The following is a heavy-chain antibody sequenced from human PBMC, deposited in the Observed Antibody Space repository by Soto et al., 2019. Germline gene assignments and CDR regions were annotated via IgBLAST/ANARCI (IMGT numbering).Heavy chain of an antibody. CDR1: GFTFSSYA. CDR2: ISGGGETT. J-gene: IGHJ4*02. CDR3: AKDLSLNGGNTNGYFDY. D-gene: IGHD2-15*01. Sequence: PGRSLRLSCAASGFTFSSYAMSWVRQAPGTGLECVSVISGGGETTYYADSVKGRFTISRDNSKNTLYLQMSSLRAEDTALYYCAKDLSLNGGNTNGYFDYWGQGTRVTVSS. V-gene: IGHV3-23*01.